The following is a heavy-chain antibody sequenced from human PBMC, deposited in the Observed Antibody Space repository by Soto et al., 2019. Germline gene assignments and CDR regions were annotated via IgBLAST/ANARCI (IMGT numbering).Heavy chain of an antibody. V-gene: IGHV3-30*18. CDR1: GFTFSSYG. CDR3: AKERQQLVRGYFDY. J-gene: IGHJ4*02. D-gene: IGHD6-13*01. Sequence: PGGSLRLSCAASGFTFSSYGMRWVRQAPGKGLEWVAVISYDGSNKYCADSVKGRFTISRDNSKNTLYLQMNSLRAEDTAVYYCAKERQQLVRGYFDYWGQGTLVTVSS. CDR2: ISYDGSNK.